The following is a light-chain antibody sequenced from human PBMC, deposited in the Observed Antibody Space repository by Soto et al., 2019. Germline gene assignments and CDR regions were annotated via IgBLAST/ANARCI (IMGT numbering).Light chain of an antibody. CDR3: QQYNNCPPYT. J-gene: IGKJ2*01. CDR2: GAS. Sequence: EIVLTQSPATLSVSPGNRATLSCRASQSVNSDLAWYQQKPGQAPRLLIYGASTRATRTPTRFSGSGSGTEYTLTISSLQSEDFAVYFCQQYNNCPPYTFGQGTKLEIK. V-gene: IGKV3-15*01. CDR1: QSVNSD.